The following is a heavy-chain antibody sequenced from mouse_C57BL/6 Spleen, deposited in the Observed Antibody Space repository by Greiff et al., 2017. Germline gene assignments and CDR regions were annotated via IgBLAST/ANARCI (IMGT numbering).Heavy chain of an antibody. J-gene: IGHJ1*03. Sequence: QVQLQQPGAELVRPGASVTLSCKASGYTFTDYEMHWVKQTPVHGLEWIGAIDPETGGTAYNQKFKGKAILTADKSSTTAYMELRSLTSEDASVYYRTRNHSNDVRYFDVWGTGTTVTVSS. CDR1: GYTFTDYE. CDR3: TRNHSNDVRYFDV. V-gene: IGHV1-15*01. D-gene: IGHD2-12*01. CDR2: IDPETGGT.